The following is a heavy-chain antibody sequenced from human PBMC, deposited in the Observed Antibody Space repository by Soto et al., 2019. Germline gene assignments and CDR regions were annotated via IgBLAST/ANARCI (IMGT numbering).Heavy chain of an antibody. J-gene: IGHJ5*02. CDR1: GGSISNYY. CDR3: ARDSGLVAAATNTWFDP. V-gene: IGHV4-59*01. CDR2: IFYSGST. D-gene: IGHD2-15*01. Sequence: SETLSLTCTVSGGSISNYYWSWIRQPPGKGLEWIGYIFYSGSTNYNPSLKSRVTISVDTSKNQFSLKVSSVTAADTAVYYCARDSGLVAAATNTWFDPWGQGTLVTVSS.